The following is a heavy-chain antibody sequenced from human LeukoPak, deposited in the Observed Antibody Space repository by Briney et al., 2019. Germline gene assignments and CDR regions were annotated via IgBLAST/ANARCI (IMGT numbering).Heavy chain of an antibody. CDR2: IYSGGGT. J-gene: IGHJ4*02. CDR3: ARGPLTEVAGTTWDY. V-gene: IGHV3-23*03. Sequence: GGSLRLSCAASGFTFRSYPMTWVRRAPGKGLEWVSVIYSGGGTYYADSVKGRFTISRDNSKNTLYLQMNNLRAEDTAIYFCARGPLTEVAGTTWDYWGQGTLVTVSS. D-gene: IGHD6-19*01. CDR1: GFTFRSYP.